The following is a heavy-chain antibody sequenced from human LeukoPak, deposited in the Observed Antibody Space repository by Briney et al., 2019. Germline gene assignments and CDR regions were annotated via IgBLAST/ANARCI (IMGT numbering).Heavy chain of an antibody. CDR3: ARGHYDVLAASYKWTPDY. D-gene: IGHD3-9*01. V-gene: IGHV3-69-1*02. CDR1: GFTFNTFN. CDR2: ITSGGDI. J-gene: IGHJ4*02. Sequence: GGSLRLSCAASGFTFNTFNMNWVRQAPGKGLEWVSSITSGGDIYYADSVKGRLTTSRDNAKNSLSLQLNSLRVEDTAVYYCARGHYDVLAASYKWTPDYWGQGTLVTVSS.